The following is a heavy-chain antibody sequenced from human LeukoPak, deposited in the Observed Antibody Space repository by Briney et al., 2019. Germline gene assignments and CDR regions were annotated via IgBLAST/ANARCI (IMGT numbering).Heavy chain of an antibody. CDR3: ASGTTDIVVVPATLRNYYFDY. Sequence: ASVKVSCKASGYTFTSYGIGWVRQAPGQGLEWMGWISAYNGNTNYAQKLQGRVTMTTDTSTSTAYMELRSLRSDDTAVYYCASGTTDIVVVPATLRNYYFDYWGQGTLVTVSS. CDR2: ISAYNGNT. D-gene: IGHD2-2*01. CDR1: GYTFTSYG. V-gene: IGHV1-18*01. J-gene: IGHJ4*02.